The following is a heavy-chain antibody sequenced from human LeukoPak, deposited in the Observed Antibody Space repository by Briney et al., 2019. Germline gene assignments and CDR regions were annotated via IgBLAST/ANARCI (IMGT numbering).Heavy chain of an antibody. D-gene: IGHD3-10*01. Sequence: SQTLSLTCAVSGGSISSGGYSWSWIRQPPGKGLEWIGYIYHSGSTYYNPSLKSRVTISVDRSKNQSSLKLSSVTAADTAVYYCARASITNDAFDIWGQGTMVTVSS. V-gene: IGHV4-30-2*01. CDR2: IYHSGST. CDR3: ARASITNDAFDI. J-gene: IGHJ3*02. CDR1: GGSISSGGYS.